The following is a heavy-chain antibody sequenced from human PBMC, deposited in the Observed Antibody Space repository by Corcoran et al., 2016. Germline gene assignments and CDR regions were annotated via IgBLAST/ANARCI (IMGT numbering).Heavy chain of an antibody. J-gene: IGHJ4*02. CDR1: GYTFTSYY. D-gene: IGHD2-15*01. CDR3: ASSSVVAATSAFDY. V-gene: IGHV1-46*01. Sequence: QVQLVQSGAEVKKPGASVKVSCKASGYTFTSYYMHGVRQAPGQGPEWMGIIYPSGGSTSYAQKFQGRVTMTRDTSTSTVYMELSSLRSADTVVYYCASSSVVAATSAFDYWGQGTLVTVSS. CDR2: IYPSGGST.